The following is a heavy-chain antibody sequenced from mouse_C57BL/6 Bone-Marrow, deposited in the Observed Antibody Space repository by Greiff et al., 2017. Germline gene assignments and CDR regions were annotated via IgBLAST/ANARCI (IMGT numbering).Heavy chain of an antibody. Sequence: EVQLVESGGGLVQPKGSLKLSCAASGFTFNTYAIHWVRQAPGKGLEWVARIRSKSSNYATYYADSVKDRFTISRDDSQSMLYLQMNNLKTEDTAMYYCVTGLRRGDYCDYWGQGTTLTVSS. D-gene: IGHD2-2*01. V-gene: IGHV10-3*01. CDR3: VTGLRRGDYCDY. J-gene: IGHJ2*01. CDR1: GFTFNTYA. CDR2: IRSKSSNYAT.